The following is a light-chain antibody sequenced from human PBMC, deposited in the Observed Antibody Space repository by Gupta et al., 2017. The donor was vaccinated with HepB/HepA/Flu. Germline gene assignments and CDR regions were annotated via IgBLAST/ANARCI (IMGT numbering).Light chain of an antibody. CDR3: QQYDSTPVT. V-gene: IGKV1-39*01. CDR1: QSISIE. CDR2: AAS. J-gene: IGKJ1*01. Sequence: DTQMNTSPSSLSASVGDRGTITCRASQSISIELNWYQQKPGKAPKRLIDAASRVQSVVPSMFSGSGSGTDFTLTISRLQPEDLAIYDCQQYDSTPVTFGQGTKLDIK.